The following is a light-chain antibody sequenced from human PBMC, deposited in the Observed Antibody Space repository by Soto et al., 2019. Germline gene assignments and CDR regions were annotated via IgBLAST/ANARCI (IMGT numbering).Light chain of an antibody. CDR1: QSVRSE. J-gene: IGKJ2*01. CDR3: QQYGTSTYS. CDR2: GAS. Sequence: EIVLTQSPDTLSLSPGERATLSCRASQSVRSERLAWYQQKRGQAPRLVIYGASNRATGIPARFSGSGSGTEFTLTLSSLQSEDFATYYCQQYGTSTYSFGQG. V-gene: IGKV3-15*01.